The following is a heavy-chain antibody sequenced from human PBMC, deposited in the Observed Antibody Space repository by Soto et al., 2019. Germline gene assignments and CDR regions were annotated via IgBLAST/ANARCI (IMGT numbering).Heavy chain of an antibody. CDR1: GYTFTSYD. CDR2: MNPNSGNT. D-gene: IGHD2-2*01. V-gene: IGHV1-8*01. J-gene: IGHJ5*02. CDR3: ARGHDIVLVPAASPALNNWFDP. Sequence: QVQLVQSGAEVKKPGASVKVSCKASGYTFTSYDINWVRQATGQGLEWMGWMNPNSGNTGYAQKFQGRVTMTRNTSISTAYMELSSLRSEDTAVYYCARGHDIVLVPAASPALNNWFDPWGQGTLVTVSS.